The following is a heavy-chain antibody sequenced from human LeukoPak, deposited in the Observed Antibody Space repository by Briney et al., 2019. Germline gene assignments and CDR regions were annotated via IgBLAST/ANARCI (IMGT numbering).Heavy chain of an antibody. Sequence: SETLSLTCAVSGYSISSGDYWGWIRQPPGKGLEWIGSIYHSGSTYYNPSLESRVTISVDTSKNQFSLKLSSVTAADTAVYYCARLRSSTSFGYMDVWGKGTTVTVSS. V-gene: IGHV4-38-2*01. CDR1: GYSISSGDY. CDR3: ARLRSSTSFGYMDV. J-gene: IGHJ6*03. D-gene: IGHD2-2*01. CDR2: IYHSGST.